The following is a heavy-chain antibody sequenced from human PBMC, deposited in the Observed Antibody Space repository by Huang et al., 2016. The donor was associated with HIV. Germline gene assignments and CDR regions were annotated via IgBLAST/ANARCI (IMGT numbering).Heavy chain of an antibody. J-gene: IGHJ4*02. CDR3: TKGTRAGSGYYDY. CDR1: GFNFNGFA. CDR2: ISWNSGDI. Sequence: EVQLLESGGGSVQPGKSLRLSCVASGFNFNGFAIHWFRQHPGKGLGWVSGISWNSGDIGYADSVKGRFSVSRDNAKRSLYLQMDSLRPEDTALYFCTKGTRAGSGYYDYWGQGTRVTVSS. V-gene: IGHV3-9*01. D-gene: IGHD3-3*01.